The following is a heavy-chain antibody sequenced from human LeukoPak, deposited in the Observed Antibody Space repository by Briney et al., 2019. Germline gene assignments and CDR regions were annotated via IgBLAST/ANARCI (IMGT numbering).Heavy chain of an antibody. V-gene: IGHV3-30*18. CDR3: AKARIAAAAHDAFDI. CDR2: ISYDGSNK. Sequence: GGSLRLSCAASGFTFSTYGMHWVRQAPGKGLEWVAVISYDGSNKYYADSVKGRFTISRDNSKNTLYLQMNSLRAEDTAVYYCAKARIAAAAHDAFDIWGQGTMVTVSS. J-gene: IGHJ3*02. D-gene: IGHD6-13*01. CDR1: GFTFSTYG.